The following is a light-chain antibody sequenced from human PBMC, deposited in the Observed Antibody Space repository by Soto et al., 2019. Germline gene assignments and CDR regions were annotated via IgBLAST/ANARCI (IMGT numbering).Light chain of an antibody. J-gene: IGKJ3*01. Sequence: DIVLTQSPGTLSLSPGERATLSCRASQSVSSTSLAWYQQKPGQAPRLLIYGTSTRATGIPDRFSGSGSGTQYPLTISRLEPEDFAVYYCQQYGSSLFTFGPGTKVDIK. V-gene: IGKV3-20*01. CDR2: GTS. CDR1: QSVSSTS. CDR3: QQYGSSLFT.